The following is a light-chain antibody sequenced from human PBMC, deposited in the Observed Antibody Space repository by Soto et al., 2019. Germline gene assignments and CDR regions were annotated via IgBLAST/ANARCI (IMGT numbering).Light chain of an antibody. CDR3: SSYTSSSTLWL. CDR2: DVS. CDR1: RSDVGGFNY. V-gene: IGLV2-14*03. Sequence: QSVLTQPASVSGSPGQSITISCTGTRSDVGGFNYVSWYQQHPGKAPKLMIYDVSDRPSGISIRFSGSKSANTASLTISGLQAEDEAEYYCSSYTSSSTLWLFGGGTQLTVL. J-gene: IGLJ2*01.